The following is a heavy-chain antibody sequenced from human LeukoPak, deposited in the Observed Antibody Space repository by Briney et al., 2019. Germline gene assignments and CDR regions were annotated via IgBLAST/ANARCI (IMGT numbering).Heavy chain of an antibody. Sequence: PGGSLRLSCAASGFSFGTYAMNWVRQAPGKGLEWVSGISSSGKTIYYDDSVKGRFAISRDNSKNTLYLQMNSLRAEDTAMYYCAKPVTGTEIIDYRGQGTLVTVSS. CDR3: AKPVTGTEIIDY. V-gene: IGHV3-23*01. D-gene: IGHD6-19*01. CDR2: ISSSGKTI. CDR1: GFSFGTYA. J-gene: IGHJ4*02.